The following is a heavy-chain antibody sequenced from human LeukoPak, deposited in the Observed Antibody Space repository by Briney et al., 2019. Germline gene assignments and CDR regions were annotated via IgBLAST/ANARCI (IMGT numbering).Heavy chain of an antibody. V-gene: IGHV3-21*01. D-gene: IGHD6-19*01. CDR3: ARTRDSSGCFDL. Sequence: GGSLRLSCAASGFTFSDYAMNWVRQAPGKGLEWVSSISTGSTYIFYGDSVKGRFTISRDNADNSLYLQMNSLRAEDTAAYYCARTRDSSGCFDLWGQGTLVTVSS. CDR1: GFTFSDYA. CDR2: ISTGSTYI. J-gene: IGHJ5*02.